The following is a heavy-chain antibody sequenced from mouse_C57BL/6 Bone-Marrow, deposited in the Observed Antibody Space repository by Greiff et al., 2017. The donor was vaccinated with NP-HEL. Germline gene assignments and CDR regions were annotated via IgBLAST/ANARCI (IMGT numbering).Heavy chain of an antibody. V-gene: IGHV1-50*01. CDR1: GYTFTSYW. J-gene: IGHJ3*01. D-gene: IGHD3-2*02. Sequence: QVQLKQPGAELVKPGASVKLSCKASGYTFTSYWMQWVKQRPGQGLEWIGKIDPSDSYTNYNQKFKGKATLTVDTSSSTAYMQLSSLTSEDSAVYYCARVEAWAYWGQGTLVTVSA. CDR3: ARVEAWAY. CDR2: IDPSDSYT.